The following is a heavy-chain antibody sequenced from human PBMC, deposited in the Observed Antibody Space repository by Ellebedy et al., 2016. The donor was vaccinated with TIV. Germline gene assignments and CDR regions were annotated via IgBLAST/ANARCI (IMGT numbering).Heavy chain of an antibody. CDR3: ARLGVIAAAGASDS. CDR1: GFTFSGYY. J-gene: IGHJ4*02. D-gene: IGHD6-13*01. Sequence: GESLKISCAASGFTFSGYYMSWFRQAPGKGPEWVSYISYSGALMYYADSVKGRFTTSRDNAGNSLYLQMNSLRAEDTAVYYCARLGVIAAAGASDSWGQGTLVIVSS. CDR2: ISYSGALM. V-gene: IGHV3-11*01.